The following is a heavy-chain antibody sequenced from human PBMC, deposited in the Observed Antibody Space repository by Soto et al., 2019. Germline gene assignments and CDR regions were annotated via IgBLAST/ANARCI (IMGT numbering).Heavy chain of an antibody. J-gene: IGHJ5*02. CDR1: GFTVSSNY. D-gene: IGHD2-15*01. V-gene: IGHV3-66*01. CDR2: IYSGGST. Sequence: GGSLRLSCAASGFTVSSNYMSWVRQAPGKGLEWVSVIYSGGSTYYADSVKGRFSISSDNSKNTLYLQMNSLRAEDTAVYYCARDLPCSGGSCYSVPWGQGTLVTVSS. CDR3: ARDLPCSGGSCYSVP.